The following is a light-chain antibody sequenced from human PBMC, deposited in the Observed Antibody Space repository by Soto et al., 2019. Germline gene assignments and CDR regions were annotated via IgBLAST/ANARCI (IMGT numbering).Light chain of an antibody. CDR2: NAS. V-gene: IGKV3-15*01. CDR3: HQYNTWPPRFT. CDR1: QSVTTK. Sequence: EIVMTQSPAILSLSPGETATLSCRASQSVTTKLAWYQQRPGQTPRLLIYNASTRATAVPARFSGGGSVTEFCLTISSLQSDDFGVYYCHQYNTWPPRFTFGPGTKVDIK. J-gene: IGKJ3*01.